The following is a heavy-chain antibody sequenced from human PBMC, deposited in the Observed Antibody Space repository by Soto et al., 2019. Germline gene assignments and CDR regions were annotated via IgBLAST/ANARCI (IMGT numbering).Heavy chain of an antibody. CDR2: IYPRDSDT. CDR1: GYSFNSYW. J-gene: IGHJ4*02. CDR3: ATDLGSSGYYTTSDY. Sequence: PGESLKISCKGSGYSFNSYWIGWVRQMPGKGLEWMGIIYPRDSDTRYSPSFQGQVTISGDKSISTVYLQWSSLKASDTALYYCATDLGSSGYYTTSDYWGQGTLVTVSS. V-gene: IGHV5-51*01. D-gene: IGHD3-22*01.